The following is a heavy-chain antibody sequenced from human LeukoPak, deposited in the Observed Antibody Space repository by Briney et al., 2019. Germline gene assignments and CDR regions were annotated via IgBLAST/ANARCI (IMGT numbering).Heavy chain of an antibody. Sequence: PSETLSLTCTVSSGSITNYYWSWIRQPPGKGLEWIGFIYYSGNTNYNPSLKSRVTISVDTSKNQFSLKLSSVTAADTAVYYCARGSLYYYDSSGKNAFDIWGQGTMVTVSS. CDR3: ARGSLYYYDSSGKNAFDI. CDR2: IYYSGNT. CDR1: SGSITNYY. D-gene: IGHD3-22*01. J-gene: IGHJ3*02. V-gene: IGHV4-59*01.